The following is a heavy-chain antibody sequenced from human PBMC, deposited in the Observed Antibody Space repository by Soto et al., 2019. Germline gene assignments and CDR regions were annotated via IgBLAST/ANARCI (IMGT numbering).Heavy chain of an antibody. V-gene: IGHV1-18*01. Sequence: QVQRVQSGAEVKNPGASVKVSCKTSGYTFTKYGVGWVRQAPGQGLEGMGWISGSSGNANYAEKVQGRITLTTDTSTSTAYIELRSLRSDDTAVYYCAREMAGLGGEYDYWGQGNLVTVSS. J-gene: IGHJ4*02. CDR1: GYTFTKYG. D-gene: IGHD3-16*01. CDR3: AREMAGLGGEYDY. CDR2: ISGSSGNA.